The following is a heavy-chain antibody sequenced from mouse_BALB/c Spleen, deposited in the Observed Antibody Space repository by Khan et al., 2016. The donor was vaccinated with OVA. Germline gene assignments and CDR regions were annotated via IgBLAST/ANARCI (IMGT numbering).Heavy chain of an antibody. CDR1: GFSLTTYG. V-gene: IGHV2-2*01. CDR3: ARNSYKYDFTY. Sequence: QVQLKQSGPGLVRPSQTLSITCTVSGFSLTTYGVHWVRQSPGKGLEWLGVIRSAGKTDYNAAFISRLSITKDNSKSQVFFKMNSLHADDTAMYYCARNSYKYDFTYWGQGTLVTVSA. CDR2: IRSAGKT. J-gene: IGHJ3*01. D-gene: IGHD2-14*01.